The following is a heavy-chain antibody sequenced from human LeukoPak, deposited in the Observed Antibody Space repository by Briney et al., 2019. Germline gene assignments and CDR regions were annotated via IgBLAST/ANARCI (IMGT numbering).Heavy chain of an antibody. V-gene: IGHV4-38-2*01. CDR2: IYHSGST. J-gene: IGHJ4*02. CDR1: GFSISSASF. CDR3: ARVWSSGYRDDY. D-gene: IGHD3-22*01. Sequence: SETLSLTCAVSGFSISSASFWGWIRPPPGKGLEWIGNIYHSGSTYYNPSLKSRVTISLDTSKNQFSLELRSVTTADTAVYYCARVWSSGYRDDYWGQGTLVTVSS.